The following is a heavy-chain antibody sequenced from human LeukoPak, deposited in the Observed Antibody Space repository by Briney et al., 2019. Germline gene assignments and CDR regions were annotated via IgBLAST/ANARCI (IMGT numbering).Heavy chain of an antibody. D-gene: IGHD6-13*01. CDR3: ARGVLSAAGDFDY. V-gene: IGHV1-8*02. Sequence: GASVKVSCKASGYTFTGYYMHWVRQATGQGLEWMGWMNPNSGNTGYAQKFQGRVTMTRNTSISTAYMELSSLRSEDTAVYYCARGVLSAAGDFDYWGQGTLVTVSS. CDR2: MNPNSGNT. CDR1: GYTFTGYY. J-gene: IGHJ4*02.